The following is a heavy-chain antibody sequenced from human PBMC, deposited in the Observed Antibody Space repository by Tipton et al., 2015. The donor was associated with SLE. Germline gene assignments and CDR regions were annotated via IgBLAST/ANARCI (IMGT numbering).Heavy chain of an antibody. CDR1: VGSITSYS. J-gene: IGHJ5*02. Sequence: TLSLTCTVSVGSITSYSLSWIRQSAGKGLEWIGRINTSGKTNYNPSLQSRVTVSVDTSRNDFSLKIHSVTAADTAVYYCARDGHSNYNYFDPWGQGTLVTVSS. CDR2: INTSGKT. D-gene: IGHD4-11*01. CDR3: ARDGHSNYNYFDP. V-gene: IGHV4-4*07.